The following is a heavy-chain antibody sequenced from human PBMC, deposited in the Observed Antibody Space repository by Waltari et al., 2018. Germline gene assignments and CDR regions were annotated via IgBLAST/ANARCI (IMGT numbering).Heavy chain of an antibody. V-gene: IGHV1-24*01. Sequence: QVQLVQSGAEVKKPGASVKVSCKVSGYTLTELSMHWVRQAPGTGRGGMGGFDPEDGETIYAQKFQGRVTMTEDTSTDTADMELSSLRSEDTAVYYCATLADYDSSGYYYFDYWGQGTLVTVSS. CDR1: GYTLTELS. CDR2: FDPEDGET. CDR3: ATLADYDSSGYYYFDY. J-gene: IGHJ4*02. D-gene: IGHD3-22*01.